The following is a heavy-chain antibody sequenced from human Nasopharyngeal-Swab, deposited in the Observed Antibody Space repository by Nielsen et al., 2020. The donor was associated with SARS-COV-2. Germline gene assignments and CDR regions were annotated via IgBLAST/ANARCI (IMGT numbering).Heavy chain of an antibody. D-gene: IGHD2-21*02. CDR1: GFPFSSYS. J-gene: IGHJ4*02. CDR2: ISSSSSYI. Sequence: GESLKISCAASGFPFSSYSMNWVRQAPGKGLEWVSSISSSSSYIYYADSVKGRFTISRDNAKNSLYLQMNSLRAEDTAVYYCARDYYAYCGGDCYSGPNYFDYWGQGTLVTVSS. CDR3: ARDYYAYCGGDCYSGPNYFDY. V-gene: IGHV3-21*01.